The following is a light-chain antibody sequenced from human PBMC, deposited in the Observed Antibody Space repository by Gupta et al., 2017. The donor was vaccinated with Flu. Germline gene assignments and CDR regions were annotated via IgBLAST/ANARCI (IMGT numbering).Light chain of an antibody. V-gene: IGKV3-11*01. CDR2: DAS. CDR3: QQRSNWPPWYT. Sequence: PLSLSPGERAPLSCRASQSVSSYLAWYQQKPGQAPRLLIYDASNRATGIPARFSGSGSGTDFTLTISSLEPEDFAVYYCQQRSNWPPWYTFGQGTKLEIK. CDR1: QSVSSY. J-gene: IGKJ2*01.